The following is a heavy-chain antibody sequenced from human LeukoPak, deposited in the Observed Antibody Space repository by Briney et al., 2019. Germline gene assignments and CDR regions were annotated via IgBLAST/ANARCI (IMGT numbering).Heavy chain of an antibody. CDR2: ISYDGSNK. D-gene: IGHD3-10*01. V-gene: IGHV3-30*03. CDR1: GFTFSSYG. Sequence: GGSLRLSCAASGFTFSSYGMHWVRQAPGKGLEWVAVISYDGSNKYYADSVKGRFTISRDNSKNTLYLQMNSLRAEDTAVYYCAIIFRGFASAFDVWGQGTVLTVSS. CDR3: AIIFRGFASAFDV. J-gene: IGHJ3*01.